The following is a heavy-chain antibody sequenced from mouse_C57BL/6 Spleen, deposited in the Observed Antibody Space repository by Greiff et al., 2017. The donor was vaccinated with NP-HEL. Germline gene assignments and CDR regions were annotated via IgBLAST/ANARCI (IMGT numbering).Heavy chain of an antibody. CDR1: GYTFTDYY. J-gene: IGHJ4*01. CDR3: AREGVYGNYGAMDY. Sequence: QVQLQQSGAELVRPGASVKLSCKASGYTFTDYYINWVKQRPGQGLEWIARIYPGSGNTYYNGKFKGKATLTADRSSSTAYMQLSSLTSEDSAVYFCAREGVYGNYGAMDYWGQGTSVTVSS. D-gene: IGHD2-1*01. CDR2: IYPGSGNT. V-gene: IGHV1-76*01.